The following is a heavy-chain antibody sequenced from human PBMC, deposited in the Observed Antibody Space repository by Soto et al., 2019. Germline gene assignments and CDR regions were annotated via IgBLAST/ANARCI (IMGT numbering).Heavy chain of an antibody. CDR3: AREGYSGSGFDY. D-gene: IGHD5-12*01. V-gene: IGHV3-7*01. J-gene: IGHJ4*02. CDR2: IKQDGSEK. Sequence: EVQLVESGGGLAQPGGSMRLSCAASGFMLRSYWMSWVRQAPGKGLEWVANIKQDGSEKNYVDSVKGRFTISRDNAKNSLYLQMNSLRAEDTAVYYCAREGYSGSGFDYWGQGTVVIVSS. CDR1: GFMLRSYW.